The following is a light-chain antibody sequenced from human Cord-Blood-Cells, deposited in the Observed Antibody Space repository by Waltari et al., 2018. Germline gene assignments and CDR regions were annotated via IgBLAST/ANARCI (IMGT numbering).Light chain of an antibody. CDR1: RSDAGGYNY. V-gene: IGLV2-11*01. Sequence: QSALTQPRSVSGSPGQTVTISCTGTRSDAGGYNYVSWYQQHPGKAPKLMIYDVSKRPSEVPDRFSGSKAGNTASLTISGLQAEDEADYYCCSYAGSYSYVFGTGTKVTVL. J-gene: IGLJ1*01. CDR3: CSYAGSYSYV. CDR2: DVS.